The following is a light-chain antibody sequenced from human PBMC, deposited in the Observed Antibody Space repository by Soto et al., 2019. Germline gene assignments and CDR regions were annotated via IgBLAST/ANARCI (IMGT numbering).Light chain of an antibody. CDR3: QQYNSYPWT. V-gene: IGKV1-5*03. CDR1: QNIYTW. Sequence: DYPVTQSPSTLSASVGDRVTITCRASQNIYTWLAWYQQKPGIAPKVLIYKASSLESGVPSRFSGSGSGTEFTLTISSLQPDDFTTYYCQQYNSYPWTFGQGTKVEIK. J-gene: IGKJ1*01. CDR2: KAS.